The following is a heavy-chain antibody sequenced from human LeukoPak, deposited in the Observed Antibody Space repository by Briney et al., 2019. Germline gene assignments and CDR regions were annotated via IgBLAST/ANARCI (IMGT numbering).Heavy chain of an antibody. D-gene: IGHD1-7*01. Sequence: ASVKVSCTASAYIFSNYGISWVRQAPGQGLEWMGWISAKNGDTNYIQKFRGRVTMTTDTSTSTAYMELWSLRSGDTAVYYCARDVPATTPFDYWGQGTLVTVSS. CDR1: AYIFSNYG. CDR3: ARDVPATTPFDY. CDR2: ISAKNGDT. J-gene: IGHJ4*02. V-gene: IGHV1-18*01.